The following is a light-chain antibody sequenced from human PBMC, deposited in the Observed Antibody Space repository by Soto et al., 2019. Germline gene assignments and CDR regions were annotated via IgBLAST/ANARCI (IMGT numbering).Light chain of an antibody. CDR1: QSVDSSY. CDR3: QHFGSSPFP. Sequence: IVLSLSAGTVSFSQGEGATLYCRASQSVDSSYLAWYQQKPDQAPRLLIYGASSRATGIPDRFTGSGSGTDFNLTISRLEPEDFAVYYCQHFGSSPFPFGQGTRLE. CDR2: GAS. V-gene: IGKV3-20*01. J-gene: IGKJ5*01.